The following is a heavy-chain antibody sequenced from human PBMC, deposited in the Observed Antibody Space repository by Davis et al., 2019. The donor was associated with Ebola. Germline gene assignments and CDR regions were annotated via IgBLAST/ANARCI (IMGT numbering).Heavy chain of an antibody. Sequence: SLKISCAASGFTYDDYAMHWVRQAPGKGLEWVSGISWNSGSIGYADSVRGRFTISRDNAKNSLYLRMNSLRAEDTALYYCAKGFSGFDSWGQGALVTVSS. CDR3: AKGFSGFDS. J-gene: IGHJ4*02. CDR2: ISWNSGSI. CDR1: GFTYDDYA. V-gene: IGHV3-9*01. D-gene: IGHD3-3*01.